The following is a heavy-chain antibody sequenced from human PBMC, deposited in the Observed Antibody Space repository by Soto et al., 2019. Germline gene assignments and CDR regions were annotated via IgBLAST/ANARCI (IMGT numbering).Heavy chain of an antibody. CDR3: ANPPGFNNVVPAYFDY. CDR2: ISASAITT. CDR1: GFTFSAYA. Sequence: EVQLVDSGGGLVQPGESLRLSCAGSGFTFSAYAMSWVRQAPGKGLEWVSSISASAITTYNTDSVRGRFTISRDNSRNTVYLQMNSLRAEDTAVYFCANPPGFNNVVPAYFDYWGGGTRVTVSS. V-gene: IGHV3-23*04. D-gene: IGHD2-15*01. J-gene: IGHJ4*02.